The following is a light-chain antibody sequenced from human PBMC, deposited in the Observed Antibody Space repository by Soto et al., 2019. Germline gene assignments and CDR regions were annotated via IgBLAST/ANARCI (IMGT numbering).Light chain of an antibody. CDR2: AAS. Sequence: DIQMTQYPSSLSASVGDRITITCRASQSISSYLNWYQQKPGKVPKRLIYAASSLQSGVPSRFSGSGSGTDFTLTISSLQPEDAATYYCQQSFNTPLSFGGGTKVDIK. J-gene: IGKJ4*01. V-gene: IGKV1-39*01. CDR1: QSISSY. CDR3: QQSFNTPLS.